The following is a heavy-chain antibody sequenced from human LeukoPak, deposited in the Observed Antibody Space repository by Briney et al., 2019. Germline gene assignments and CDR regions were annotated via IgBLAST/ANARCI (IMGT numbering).Heavy chain of an antibody. J-gene: IGHJ4*02. CDR1: GGSISSGSYY. V-gene: IGHV4-61*02. D-gene: IGHD6-13*01. Sequence: SETLSLTCTVSGGSISSGSYYWSWIRQPAGTGLEWIGRIYTSGSTNYNPSLKSRVTISVDTSKNQFSLKLSSVTAADTAVYYCARDRGIAIDYWGQGTLVTVSS. CDR2: IYTSGST. CDR3: ARDRGIAIDY.